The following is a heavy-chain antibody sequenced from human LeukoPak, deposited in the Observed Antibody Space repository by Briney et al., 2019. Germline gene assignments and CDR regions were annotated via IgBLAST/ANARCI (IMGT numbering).Heavy chain of an antibody. Sequence: SGTLSLTCAVYGGSFSGYYWSWIRQPPGKGLEWIGEINHSGSTNYNPSLKSRVTISVDTSKNQFSMKLSSVTAADTAVYYCARGRLGIHYFDYWGQGTLVTVSS. D-gene: IGHD5-18*01. CDR3: ARGRLGIHYFDY. CDR2: INHSGST. J-gene: IGHJ4*02. CDR1: GGSFSGYY. V-gene: IGHV4-34*01.